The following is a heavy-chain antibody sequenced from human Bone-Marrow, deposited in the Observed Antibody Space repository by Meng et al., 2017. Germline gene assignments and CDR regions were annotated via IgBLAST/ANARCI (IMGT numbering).Heavy chain of an antibody. J-gene: IGHJ1*01. V-gene: IGHV4-61*01. CDR2: IYQSGST. CDR3: ARGVVADPPGD. Sequence: QVQLKESGPGLVRSSETLSLTCTVSGASVNTGSYYWSWIRQPPGRGLELIGFIYQSGSTNNNPSLKSRVTISLDMSSNQFSLTLNSVTAADTAIYYCARGVVADPPGDWGRGTLVTVSS. CDR1: GASVNTGSYY. D-gene: IGHD2-15*01.